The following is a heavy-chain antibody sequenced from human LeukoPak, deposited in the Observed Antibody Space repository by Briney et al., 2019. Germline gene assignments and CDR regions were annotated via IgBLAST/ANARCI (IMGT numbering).Heavy chain of an antibody. V-gene: IGHV2-5*02. J-gene: IGHJ4*02. CDR1: GFSLNANEVG. D-gene: IGHD1-1*01. CDR2: IYWDNIK. CDR3: AHAYAPSGTWGYFDK. Sequence: SGPTLVNPTQTLTLTCSFSGFSLNANEVGVGWIRQPPGRALEWLAVIYWDNIKRDNPSLRSRVTITKDTSKNQVVLTVTNMDPVDTATYFCAHAYAPSGTWGYFDKWGQGTLVTVSS.